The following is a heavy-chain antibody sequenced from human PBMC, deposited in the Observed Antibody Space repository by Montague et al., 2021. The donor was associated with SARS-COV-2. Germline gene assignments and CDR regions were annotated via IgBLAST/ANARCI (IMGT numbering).Heavy chain of an antibody. V-gene: IGHV4-61*02. J-gene: IGHJ4*02. CDR3: ARDLAVAGLFDY. CDR1: GGSISSGSYY. CDR2: ISNSGST. Sequence: TLSLTCTVSGGSISSGSYYWSWIRQPAGKGLEWIGRISNSGSTNYNPSLKSRVTISVDTSKNQFSLKLSSVTAADTAVYYCARDLAVAGLFDYWGQGTLVTVSS. D-gene: IGHD6-19*01.